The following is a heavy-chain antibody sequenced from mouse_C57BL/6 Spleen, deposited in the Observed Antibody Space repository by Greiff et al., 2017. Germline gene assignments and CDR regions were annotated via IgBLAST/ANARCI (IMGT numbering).Heavy chain of an antibody. CDR3: ARSYHYVYYFDC. V-gene: IGHV1-62-3*01. D-gene: IGHD2-4*01. J-gene: IGHJ2*01. Sequence: QVQLQQPGAELVKPGASVKLSCTASGYTFTSYWMHWVKQRPGRGLEWIGRIDPNSGGTKYTEKFKSKATLTVDKPASTAYMQLSSLTSEDSAVYYCARSYHYVYYFDCWGQGTTVTVSS. CDR2: IDPNSGGT. CDR1: GYTFTSYW.